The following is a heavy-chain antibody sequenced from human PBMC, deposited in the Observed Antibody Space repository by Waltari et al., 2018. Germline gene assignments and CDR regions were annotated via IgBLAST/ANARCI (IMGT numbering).Heavy chain of an antibody. J-gene: IGHJ4*02. Sequence: QVQLVESGGGVVQPGGSLRLSCAASGFTFSSYGMHWVRQAPGKGLEWVAFIRYDGSNKYDADSVKGRFTISRDNSKNTLYLQMNSLRAEDTAVYYCAKERFLEWLPIDYWGQGTLVTVSS. CDR2: IRYDGSNK. V-gene: IGHV3-30*02. CDR1: GFTFSSYG. D-gene: IGHD3-3*01. CDR3: AKERFLEWLPIDY.